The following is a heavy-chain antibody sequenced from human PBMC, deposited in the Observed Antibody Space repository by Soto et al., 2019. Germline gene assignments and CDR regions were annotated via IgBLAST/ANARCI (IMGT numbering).Heavy chain of an antibody. V-gene: IGHV3-7*02. J-gene: IGHJ4*02. Sequence: ESGGGLVQPGGSLRLSCVASGFTFSSYWMTWVRQAPGKGLEWVANIKQDGSEKYYVDSVKGRFTISRDNAKNSLYLQMNSLRGEDTAVYYCATSRTHDYWGQGTLVTVSS. CDR1: GFTFSSYW. CDR3: ATSRTHDY. D-gene: IGHD2-2*01. CDR2: IKQDGSEK.